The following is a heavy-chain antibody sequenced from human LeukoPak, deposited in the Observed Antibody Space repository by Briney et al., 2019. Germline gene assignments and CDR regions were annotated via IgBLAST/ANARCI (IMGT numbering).Heavy chain of an antibody. CDR1: GGSISSYY. V-gene: IGHV4-59*08. D-gene: IGHD2-2*01. J-gene: IGHJ4*02. CDR3: ARAVGYCSSTSCYGLDYFDY. Sequence: PSETLSLTCTVSGGSISSYYWSWIRQPPGKGLEWIGYIYYSGSTNYNPSLKSRVTISVDTSKNQFSLKLSSVTAADTAVYYCARAVGYCSSTSCYGLDYFDYWAREPWSPSPQ. CDR2: IYYSGST.